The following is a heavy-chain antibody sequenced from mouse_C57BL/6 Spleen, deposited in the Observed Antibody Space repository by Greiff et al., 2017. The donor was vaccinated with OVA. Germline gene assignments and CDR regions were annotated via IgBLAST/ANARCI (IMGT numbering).Heavy chain of an antibody. CDR2: IYPRSGNT. Sequence: QVQLQQSGAELARPGASVKLSCKASGYTFTSYGISWVKPRTGQGLEWIGEIYPRSGNTYYNEKFKGKATLTAAQSSSTAYMEISSLTADDSAVYFCASYGSSPHYYAMDDWGQGTSVTVSS. J-gene: IGHJ4*01. CDR1: GYTFTSYG. CDR3: ASYGSSPHYYAMDD. D-gene: IGHD1-1*01. V-gene: IGHV1-81*01.